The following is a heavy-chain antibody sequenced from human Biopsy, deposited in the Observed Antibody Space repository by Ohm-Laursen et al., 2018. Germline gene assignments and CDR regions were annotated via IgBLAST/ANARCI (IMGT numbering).Heavy chain of an antibody. J-gene: IGHJ6*02. D-gene: IGHD5-12*01. CDR1: GYSVTNDYY. CDR3: ARVAGGYAYYYGMDV. Sequence: TLSLTCAVSGYSVTNDYYWGWIRQPPGKGLEWIGNIYYSGNTDYSPSLKSRVTISVDTSNNQFSLKLRSVTAADTAVYYCARVAGGYAYYYGMDVWGQGTTVIVSS. V-gene: IGHV4-38-2*01. CDR2: IYYSGNT.